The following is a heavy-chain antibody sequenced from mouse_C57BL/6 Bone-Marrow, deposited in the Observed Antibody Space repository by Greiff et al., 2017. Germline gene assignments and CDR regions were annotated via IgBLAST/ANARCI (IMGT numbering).Heavy chain of an antibody. CDR3: TTVVATSHWYFDV. V-gene: IGHV14-4*01. CDR2: IDPENGDT. CDR1: GFNIKDDY. J-gene: IGHJ1*03. D-gene: IGHD1-1*01. Sequence: VQLQQSGAELVRPGASVKLSCTASGFNIKDDYMHWVKQRPEQGLEWIGWIDPENGDTEYASKFQGKATIAADTSSNTAYLQLSSLTSEDTVVYYCTTVVATSHWYFDVWGTGTTVTVSS.